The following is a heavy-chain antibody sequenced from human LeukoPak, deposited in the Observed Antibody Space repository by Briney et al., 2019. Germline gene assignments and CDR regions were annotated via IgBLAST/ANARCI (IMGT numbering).Heavy chain of an antibody. CDR3: ARFGYYYDSSSYPAFDY. Sequence: ASVKVSCKASGYTFTSYYMHWVRQAPGQGLEWMGIINPSGGSTSYAQKFQGRVTMTRDTSTSTVYMELSSLRSEDTAVYYCARFGYYYDSSSYPAFDYWGQGTLVTVSS. V-gene: IGHV1-46*01. CDR2: INPSGGST. CDR1: GYTFTSYY. D-gene: IGHD3-22*01. J-gene: IGHJ4*02.